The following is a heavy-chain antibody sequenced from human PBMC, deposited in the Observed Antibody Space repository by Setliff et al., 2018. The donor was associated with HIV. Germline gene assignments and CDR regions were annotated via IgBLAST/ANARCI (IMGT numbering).Heavy chain of an antibody. CDR1: GVSISSYY. V-gene: IGHV4-4*07. CDR3: ARSRGFTYGRLDY. CDR2: IFSSGST. J-gene: IGHJ4*02. Sequence: ASETLSLTCTVSGVSISSYYWSWIRQPAGKGLEWIGHIFSSGSTNYNPSLKSRVTMSVDTSKNQFSLKVSSVTAADTAVYYCARSRGFTYGRLDYWGQGTLVTVSS. D-gene: IGHD5-18*01.